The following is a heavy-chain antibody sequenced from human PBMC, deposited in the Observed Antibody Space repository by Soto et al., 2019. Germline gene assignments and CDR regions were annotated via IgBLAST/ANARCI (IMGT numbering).Heavy chain of an antibody. CDR3: ATYHDTTQND. D-gene: IGHD2-15*01. Sequence: QVPLVQSGAEVKNPGSSVRIYCKVSGGSFSDFAINWVRQAPGQGLEWMGGIIPIFGTATYAQKFQGRILMNAAESTDTDYMELTSLRSEDTAVYYCATYHDTTQNDWGQGTLVTVSS. V-gene: IGHV1-69*01. CDR1: GGSFSDFA. CDR2: IIPIFGTA. J-gene: IGHJ4*02.